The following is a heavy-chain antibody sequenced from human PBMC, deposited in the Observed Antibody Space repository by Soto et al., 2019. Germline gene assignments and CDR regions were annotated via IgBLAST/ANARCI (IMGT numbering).Heavy chain of an antibody. D-gene: IGHD2-15*01. Sequence: QVQLQESGPGLVKPSQTLSLTCTVSGGSISSGGYYWSWIRQHPGKGLEWIGYIYYSGSTYYNPSLQSRVTISVDTSKNQFSLKLSSVTAADTAVYYCARDTVGYCSGGSCYPHWGQGTLVTVSS. J-gene: IGHJ4*02. CDR1: GGSISSGGYY. V-gene: IGHV4-31*03. CDR2: IYYSGST. CDR3: ARDTVGYCSGGSCYPH.